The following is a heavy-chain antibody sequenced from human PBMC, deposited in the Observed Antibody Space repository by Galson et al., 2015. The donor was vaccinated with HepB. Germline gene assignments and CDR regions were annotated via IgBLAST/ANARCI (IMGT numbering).Heavy chain of an antibody. CDR3: AKYQFNYDSNGYYHYYYFHGMDV. CDR2: INPSGDDT. Sequence: SLRLSCAASGFLFHSYVMNWVRQAPGKGLEWVSNINPSGDDTNYADPVKGRFTVSRDNSKNTLYLQMNSLRAEDSAVYYCAKYQFNYDSNGYYHYYYFHGMDVWGQGTTVSVSS. J-gene: IGHJ6*02. D-gene: IGHD3-22*01. CDR1: GFLFHSYV. V-gene: IGHV3-23*01.